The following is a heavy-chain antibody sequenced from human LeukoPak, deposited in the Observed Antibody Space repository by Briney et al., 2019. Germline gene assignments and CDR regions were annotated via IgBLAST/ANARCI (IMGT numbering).Heavy chain of an antibody. CDR2: ISAYNGNT. D-gene: IGHD2-15*01. CDR3: ARPRTLAADFDY. V-gene: IGHV1-18*01. Sequence: ASVKVSCKASGYTFTSYGISWVRQAPGQGLEWMGWISAYNGNTNYAQKFQGRVTMTRDTSISTAYMELSRLRSDDTAVYYCARPRTLAADFDYWGQGTLVTVSS. J-gene: IGHJ4*02. CDR1: GYTFTSYG.